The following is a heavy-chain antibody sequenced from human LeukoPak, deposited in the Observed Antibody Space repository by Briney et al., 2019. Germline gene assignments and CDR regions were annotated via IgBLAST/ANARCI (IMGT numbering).Heavy chain of an antibody. CDR3: ATDYGGNPGLFDY. J-gene: IGHJ4*02. CDR2: FDPEDGET. V-gene: IGHV1-24*01. Sequence: ASVKVSCKVSGYTLTELSMHWVRQAPGKGLEWMGGFDPEDGETIYAQKFQGRVTMTEDTSTDTAYMERSSLRSEDTAVYYCATDYGGNPGLFDYWGQGTLVTVSS. D-gene: IGHD4-23*01. CDR1: GYTLTELS.